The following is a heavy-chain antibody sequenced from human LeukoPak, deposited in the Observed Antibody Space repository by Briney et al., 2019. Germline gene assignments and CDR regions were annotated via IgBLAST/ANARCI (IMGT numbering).Heavy chain of an antibody. CDR1: GFTFSSYG. D-gene: IGHD6-13*01. CDR3: VKGRISEDGLDF. V-gene: IGHV3-23*01. J-gene: IGHJ4*02. CDR2: ISSSGNT. Sequence: GSLRLSCAASGFTFSSYGMHWVRQTPGKGLDWVSSISSSGNTYYADSVKGRFTISRDNSKNMLYLQMNSLRAEDTAVYYCVKGRISEDGLDFWGQGTLVTVSS.